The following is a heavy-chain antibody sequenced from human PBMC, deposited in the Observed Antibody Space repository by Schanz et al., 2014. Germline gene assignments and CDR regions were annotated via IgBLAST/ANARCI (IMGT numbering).Heavy chain of an antibody. CDR1: GYTFTSYG. J-gene: IGHJ4*02. Sequence: QVQLVQSGAELRKPGTSVKVSCKTSGYTFTSYGINWVRQAPGQGLEWMGRIIPILGIANYAQKFQGRVTITADRSTSTAYMELSSLRSEDTAVYYCARAFGGYDPAGALDYWGQGTLVTVSS. CDR3: ARAFGGYDPAGALDY. D-gene: IGHD5-12*01. V-gene: IGHV1-69*09. CDR2: IIPILGIA.